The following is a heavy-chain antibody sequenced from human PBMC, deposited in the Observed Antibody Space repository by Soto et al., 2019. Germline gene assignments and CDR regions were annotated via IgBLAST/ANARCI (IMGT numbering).Heavy chain of an antibody. CDR3: ARGGKRLQLRRFVDY. CDR2: INHSGST. Sequence: PSETLSLTCAVYGGSFSGYYWTWIRQPPGKGLEWIGEINHSGSTNYNPSLKSRVTMSVDTSKNQVSLKLSSVTAADTAVYYCARGGKRLQLRRFVDYWGQGTPVTVSS. V-gene: IGHV4-34*01. J-gene: IGHJ4*02. CDR1: GGSFSGYY. D-gene: IGHD5-18*01.